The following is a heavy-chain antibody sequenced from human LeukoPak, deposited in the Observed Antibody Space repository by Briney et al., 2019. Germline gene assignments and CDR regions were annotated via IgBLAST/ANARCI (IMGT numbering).Heavy chain of an antibody. J-gene: IGHJ5*01. Sequence: PGGSLRLSCAGSGFTFSAHWMHWVRQGPGKGLVWVARITHEGGDANYADSVKGRFTISRDNANKVLYLEMNSLTADDTGVYYCARVLTYFDLWGQGTPVTVSS. CDR1: GFTFSAHW. V-gene: IGHV3-74*01. CDR2: ITHEGGDA. CDR3: ARVLTYFDL.